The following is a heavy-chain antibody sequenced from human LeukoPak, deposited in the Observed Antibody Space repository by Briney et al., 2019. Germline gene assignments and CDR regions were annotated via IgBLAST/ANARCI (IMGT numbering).Heavy chain of an antibody. CDR3: ARGLRLGIIDY. J-gene: IGHJ4*02. Sequence: SETLSLTCAVYGGSFSGYYWSWIRQPPGKGLEWIGEINHSGSTNSNPSLKSRVTISVDTSKNQFSLKLSSVTAADTAVYYCARGLRLGIIDYWGQGTLVTVSS. CDR1: GGSFSGYY. V-gene: IGHV4-34*01. D-gene: IGHD5-12*01. CDR2: INHSGST.